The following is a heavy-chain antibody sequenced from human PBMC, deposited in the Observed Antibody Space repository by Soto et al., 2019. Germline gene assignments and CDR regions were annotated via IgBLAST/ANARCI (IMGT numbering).Heavy chain of an antibody. J-gene: IGHJ5*02. V-gene: IGHV4-30-4*01. CDR1: GDSISSGDYY. CDR3: GRVPSP. Sequence: SETLSLTCTVSGDSISSGDYYWSWIRQPPGKGLEWIGLIYYSGSTHYNPSLKSRLIISVNTSKNQFSLKLSSVTAADTAVYYYGRVPSPWGQGTLVPVSS. CDR2: IYYSGST.